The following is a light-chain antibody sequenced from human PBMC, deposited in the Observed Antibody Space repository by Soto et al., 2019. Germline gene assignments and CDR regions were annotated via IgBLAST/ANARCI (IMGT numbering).Light chain of an antibody. CDR1: SSDVGGYNY. J-gene: IGLJ2*01. Sequence: QSVLTQPPSASGSPGQSVTISCTGTSSDVGGYNYVSWYQQHPGKAPKLMIYEVSKRPSGVPDRFSGSKSGNTASLTVSGLQAEDEADYYCSSYAGSTARVVFGGGTQLTVL. V-gene: IGLV2-8*01. CDR3: SSYAGSTARVV. CDR2: EVS.